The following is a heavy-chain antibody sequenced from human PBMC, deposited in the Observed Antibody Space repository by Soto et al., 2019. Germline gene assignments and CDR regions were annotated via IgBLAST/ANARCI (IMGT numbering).Heavy chain of an antibody. Sequence: QVQLQESGPGLVKPSQTLSLTCTVSGGSISSGDYYWSWIRQPPGKGLEWIGYIYYSGSTYYNPSLKRRVTITVDTSQNQCSLKLSSVTAADTAVYYCARDRGDSSGTMDYWGQGTLVTVSS. CDR2: IYYSGST. CDR3: ARDRGDSSGTMDY. V-gene: IGHV4-30-4*01. J-gene: IGHJ4*02. CDR1: GGSISSGDYY. D-gene: IGHD3-22*01.